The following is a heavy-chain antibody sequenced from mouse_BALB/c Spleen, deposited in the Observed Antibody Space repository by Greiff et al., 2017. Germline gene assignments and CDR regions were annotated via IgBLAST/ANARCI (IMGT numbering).Heavy chain of an antibody. D-gene: IGHD1-1*01. J-gene: IGHJ2*01. Sequence: DVHLVESGGGLVKPGGSLKLSCAASGFTFSSYAMSWVRQTPEKRLEWVASISSGGSTYYPDSVKGRFTISRDNARNILYLQMSSLRSEDTAMYYCAREGHYYGSSRYYFDYWGQGTTLTVSS. CDR2: ISSGGST. CDR3: AREGHYYGSSRYYFDY. CDR1: GFTFSSYA. V-gene: IGHV5-6-5*01.